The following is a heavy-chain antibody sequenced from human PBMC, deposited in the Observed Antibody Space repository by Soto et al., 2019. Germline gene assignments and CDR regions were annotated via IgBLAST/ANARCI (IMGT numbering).Heavy chain of an antibody. CDR3: VRDGTKTLRDWFDP. Sequence: PSEPQSLTCTVAGASISGFYWSWIRKSAGKGLEWIGRIYATGTTDYNPSLKSRVMMSVDTSKKQFSLKLRSVTAADTAVYYCVRDGTKTLRDWFDPWGKGISVTVSS. CDR2: IYATGTT. D-gene: IGHD1-1*01. CDR1: GASISGFY. V-gene: IGHV4-4*07. J-gene: IGHJ5*02.